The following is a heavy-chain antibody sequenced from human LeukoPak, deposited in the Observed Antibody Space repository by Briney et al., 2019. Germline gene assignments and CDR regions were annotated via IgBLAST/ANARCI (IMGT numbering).Heavy chain of an antibody. J-gene: IGHJ5*02. CDR2: INPNSGGT. V-gene: IGHV1-2*06. Sequence: ASVKVSCEASGYTFTDYYIHWVRQAPGQGLEWMGRINPNSGGTNYPQRFQGRVTVTRDTSISTAYMELSTLRSDDAAVYYCARDKRSTAGNWFDPWGQGTLVTVSS. CDR3: ARDKRSTAGNWFDP. D-gene: IGHD1-14*01. CDR1: GYTFTDYY.